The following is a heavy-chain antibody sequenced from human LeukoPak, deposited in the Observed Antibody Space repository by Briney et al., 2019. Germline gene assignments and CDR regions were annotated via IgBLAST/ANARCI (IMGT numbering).Heavy chain of an antibody. J-gene: IGHJ4*02. CDR1: GFSFNIYT. D-gene: IGHD5-24*01. V-gene: IGHV3-23*01. CDR2: ISGSGGST. Sequence: GGSLRLPCAASGFSFNIYTMSWVRQAPGKGLEWVSAISGSGGSTYYADSVKGRFTFSRDNSKNSLYLQMNSLRAEDTAVYYCARGSSRDGYNWYFDYWGQGTLVTVSS. CDR3: ARGSSRDGYNWYFDY.